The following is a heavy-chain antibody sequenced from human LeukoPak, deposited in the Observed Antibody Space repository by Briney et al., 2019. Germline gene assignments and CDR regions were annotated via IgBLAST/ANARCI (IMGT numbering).Heavy chain of an antibody. Sequence: GGPLRLSCAASGFTFDDYGMSWVRQAPGKGLEWVSGINWNGGSTGYADSVKGRFTISRDNSKNTLYLQMNSLRAEDTAVYYCASPTGDSSGLGYWGQGTLVTVSS. CDR3: ASPTGDSSGLGY. CDR2: INWNGGST. V-gene: IGHV3-20*04. CDR1: GFTFDDYG. D-gene: IGHD6-19*01. J-gene: IGHJ4*02.